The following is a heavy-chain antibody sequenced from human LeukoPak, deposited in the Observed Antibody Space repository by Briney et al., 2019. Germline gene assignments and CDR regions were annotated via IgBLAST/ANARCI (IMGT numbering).Heavy chain of an antibody. CDR3: ARGSRAVYAFDI. CDR2: IYYSGST. V-gene: IGHV4-59*08. D-gene: IGHD1-14*01. J-gene: IGHJ3*02. CDR1: GGSISSYY. Sequence: SETLSLTCTVSGGSISSYYWSWIRQPPGKGLEWIGYIYYSGSTNYNPSLKSRVTISVDTSKNQFSLKLSSVTAADTAVYYCARGSRAVYAFDIWGQGTMVTVSS.